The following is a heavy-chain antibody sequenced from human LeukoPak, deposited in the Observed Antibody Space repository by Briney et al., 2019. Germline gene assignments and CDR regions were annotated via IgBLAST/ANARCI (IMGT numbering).Heavy chain of an antibody. CDR3: ARVESSVWFGELLYAYFDY. J-gene: IGHJ4*02. CDR1: GLGFSGSV. D-gene: IGHD3-10*01. Sequence: PGGSLRLSCAASGLGFSGSVMHWVRQASGKGLEWVANIKQDGSEKYYVDSVKGRFTISRDNAKNSLYLQMNSLRAEDTAVYYCARVESSVWFGELLYAYFDYWGQGTLVTVSS. V-gene: IGHV3-7*02. CDR2: IKQDGSEK.